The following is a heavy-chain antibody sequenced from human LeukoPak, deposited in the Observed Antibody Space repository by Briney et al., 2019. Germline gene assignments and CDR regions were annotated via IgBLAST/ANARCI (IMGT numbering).Heavy chain of an antibody. CDR3: ARGLKYYDFWSGYQTYYYYGMDV. CDR2: IYYSGST. J-gene: IGHJ6*02. D-gene: IGHD3-3*01. Sequence: SETLSLTCTVSGGSISSYYWSWIRQPPGKGLEWIGYIYYSGSTNYNPSLKSRVTISVDTSKNQFSLKLSSVAAADTAVYYCARGLKYYDFWSGYQTYYYYGMDVWGQGTTVTVSS. V-gene: IGHV4-59*01. CDR1: GGSISSYY.